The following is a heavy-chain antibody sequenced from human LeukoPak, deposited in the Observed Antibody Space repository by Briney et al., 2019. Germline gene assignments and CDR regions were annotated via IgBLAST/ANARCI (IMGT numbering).Heavy chain of an antibody. CDR3: TTRSGSFSIFDY. CDR2: IKSKTDGGTT. V-gene: IGHV3-15*01. CDR1: GFTFSDAW. D-gene: IGHD1-26*01. J-gene: IGHJ4*02. Sequence: PGGSLRLSYAASGFTFSDAWMSWVRQAPGKGLEWVGRIKSKTDGGTTDYAAPVKGRFTISRDDSKNTLYLQMNSLKTEDTAVYYCTTRSGSFSIFDYWGQGTLVTVSS.